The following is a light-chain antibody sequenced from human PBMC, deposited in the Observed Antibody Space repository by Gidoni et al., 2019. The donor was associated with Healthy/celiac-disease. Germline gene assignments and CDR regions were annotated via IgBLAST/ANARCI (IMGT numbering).Light chain of an antibody. J-gene: IGKJ1*01. Sequence: DIPMTQTPSSLSASVGDRVTITCRASQSISSYLNWYQQKPGKAPKLLIYAASSLQSGVPSRFSSRGSGTDFTLTISSLQPEDVATYYCQQSYSTPWTFGQGTKVEIK. V-gene: IGKV1-39*01. CDR3: QQSYSTPWT. CDR1: QSISSY. CDR2: AAS.